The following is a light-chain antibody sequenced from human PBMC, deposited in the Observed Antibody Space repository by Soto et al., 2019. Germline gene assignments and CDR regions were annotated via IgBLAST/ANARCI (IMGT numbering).Light chain of an antibody. J-gene: IGLJ1*01. Sequence: QSALTQPASVSGSPGQSITISCTGTSGAVGGYNYVSWYQQHPGKAPKLMIYDVSNRPSGVSNRFSGSKSGNTASLTISGLQAEDEADYYCSSYTSSSTLLYVFGTGTKVTVL. V-gene: IGLV2-14*01. CDR3: SSYTSSSTLLYV. CDR1: SGAVGGYNY. CDR2: DVS.